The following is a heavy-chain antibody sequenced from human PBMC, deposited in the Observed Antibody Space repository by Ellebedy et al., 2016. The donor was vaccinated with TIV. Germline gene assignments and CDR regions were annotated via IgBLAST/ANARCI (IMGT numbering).Heavy chain of an antibody. CDR1: GDAINNYF. CDR3: ARDPTDVLTGQIYGMDV. V-gene: IGHV4-59*01. D-gene: IGHD3-9*01. CDR2: VHHSGST. J-gene: IGHJ6*02. Sequence: PGGSLRLSCTVSGDAINNYFWTWIRQPPGKGLEWIGYVHHSGSTSYNPSLKSRVTISLDASKSQFSLKLSSVTAADPAVYYCARDPTDVLTGQIYGMDVWGQGTTVTVSS.